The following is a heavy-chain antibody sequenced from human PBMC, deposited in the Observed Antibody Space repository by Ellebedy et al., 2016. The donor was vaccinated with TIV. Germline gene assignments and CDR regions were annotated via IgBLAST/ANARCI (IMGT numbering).Heavy chain of an antibody. Sequence: SETLSLXCTVSGASLSSTYYWGWIRQPPGKGLEWIGSISYSGSTFYSPSLKSRVTISRDTSKNQFSLKLNSVTAADTAVYYCARPSGGYGDYLYWGQGTLVTVSS. CDR2: ISYSGST. CDR3: ARPSGGYGDYLY. CDR1: GASLSSTYY. V-gene: IGHV4-39*01. D-gene: IGHD4-17*01. J-gene: IGHJ4*02.